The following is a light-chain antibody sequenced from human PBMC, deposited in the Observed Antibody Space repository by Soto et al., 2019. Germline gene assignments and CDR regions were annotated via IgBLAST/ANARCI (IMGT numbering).Light chain of an antibody. CDR3: STYTSGSTIDVV. J-gene: IGLJ2*01. CDR2: DVS. Sequence: QSALTQPASVSGSPGQSITISCTGTSSDVGGYNYVSWYQQHPGKDPKLMIYDVSNRPSGVSNRFSGSKSGNTASLTISGRQADDEAEYYCSTYTSGSTIDVVFGGGTKLTVL. CDR1: SSDVGGYNY. V-gene: IGLV2-14*01.